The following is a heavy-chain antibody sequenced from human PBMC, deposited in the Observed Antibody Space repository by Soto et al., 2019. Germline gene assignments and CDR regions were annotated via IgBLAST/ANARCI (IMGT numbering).Heavy chain of an antibody. CDR1: GFTFSSYA. V-gene: IGHV3-48*01. CDR2: ISSSSSTI. CDR3: ARGEDIVVVVAATASNWFDP. Sequence: GGSLRLSCAASGFTFSSYAMSWVRQAPGKGLEWVSYISSSSSTIYYADSVKGRFTISRDNAKNSLYLQMNSLRAEDTAVYYCARGEDIVVVVAATASNWFDPWGQGTLVTVSS. J-gene: IGHJ5*02. D-gene: IGHD2-15*01.